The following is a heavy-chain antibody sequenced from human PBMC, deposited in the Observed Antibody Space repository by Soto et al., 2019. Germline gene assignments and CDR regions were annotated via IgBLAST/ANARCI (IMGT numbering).Heavy chain of an antibody. CDR1: GYTFTSYY. Sequence: QVQLVQSGAEVKKPGASVKVSCKASGYTFTSYYMHWVRQAPGQGLEWMGIINPSGGSTSYAQKVQGGVTLTSDTPTSTVYMELSSLRSEDTATYYCGIVAGTEDYYYYGMDGWGQGTTFTVSS. CDR2: INPSGGST. D-gene: IGHD6-19*01. CDR3: GIVAGTEDYYYYGMDG. V-gene: IGHV1-46*01. J-gene: IGHJ6*02.